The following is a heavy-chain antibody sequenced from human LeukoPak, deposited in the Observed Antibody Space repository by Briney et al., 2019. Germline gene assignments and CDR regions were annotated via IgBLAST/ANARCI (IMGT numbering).Heavy chain of an antibody. Sequence: GGSLRLSCVASVFTFNEYWMNWVRQVPGKGLEWVASINQDGRQKYHVDSVKGRFTISRDNAENSLYLQMNSLGVEDTALYNGGYGRTWYFDYGGQGTLVTVSS. D-gene: IGHD6-13*01. CDR1: VFTFNEYW. V-gene: IGHV3-7*01. CDR2: INQDGRQK. CDR3: GYGRTWYFDY. J-gene: IGHJ4*02.